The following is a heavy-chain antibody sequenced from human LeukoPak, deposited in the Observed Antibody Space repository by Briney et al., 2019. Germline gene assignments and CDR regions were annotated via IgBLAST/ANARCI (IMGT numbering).Heavy chain of an antibody. Sequence: GGSLRLSCRASGFIFSKYPLVWVRQAPGKGLEWVSFLWASGGNTRYADAVKGRFTTSRDNSKNTLYLQMNSLGADDTAVYYCGRDPNGDYVGAFEFWGQGTMVTVSS. J-gene: IGHJ3*01. CDR3: GRDPNGDYVGAFEF. CDR2: LWASGGNT. D-gene: IGHD4-17*01. CDR1: GFIFSKYP. V-gene: IGHV3-23*01.